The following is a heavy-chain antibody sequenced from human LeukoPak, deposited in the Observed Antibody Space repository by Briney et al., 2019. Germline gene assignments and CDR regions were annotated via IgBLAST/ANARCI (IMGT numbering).Heavy chain of an antibody. J-gene: IGHJ6*02. D-gene: IGHD6-13*01. V-gene: IGHV5-51*01. Sequence: GESLKISCKGSGYSFTSYWIGWVRQMPGKGLEWMGIIYPGDSDTRYSPSFQGRVTISADKSISTAYLQWSSLKASDTAMYYCARHGSSNRPSRNYYYYYGMDVWGQGTTVTVSS. CDR2: IYPGDSDT. CDR1: GYSFTSYW. CDR3: ARHGSSNRPSRNYYYYYGMDV.